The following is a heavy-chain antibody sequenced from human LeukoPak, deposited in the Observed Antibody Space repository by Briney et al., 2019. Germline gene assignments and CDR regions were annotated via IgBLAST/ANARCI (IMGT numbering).Heavy chain of an antibody. D-gene: IGHD4-11*01. V-gene: IGHV4-59*08. J-gene: IGHJ3*02. CDR3: ARHSRVTTGIDAFDI. CDR2: IYYSGST. Sequence: SETLSLTCTVPGGSMSPYYWNWIRQPPRKGLEWIGYIYYSGSTNYNPSLKSRVTISIDTSKNQPSLKLSSVTAADTAVYYCARHSRVTTGIDAFDIWVQGTMVTVSS. CDR1: GGSMSPYY.